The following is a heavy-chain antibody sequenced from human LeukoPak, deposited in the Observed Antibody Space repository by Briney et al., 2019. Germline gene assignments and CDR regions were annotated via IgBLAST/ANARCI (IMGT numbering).Heavy chain of an antibody. V-gene: IGHV1-2*02. Sequence: GASVKVSCKASGYTFTGYYMHWVRQAPGQGLEWMGWINPNSGGTNYAQKFQGRVTMTRDTSISTAYMELSRLRSDDTAVYYCVRVPPSNWNYRMDVWGKGTTVTVSS. CDR1: GYTFTGYY. D-gene: IGHD1-1*01. CDR3: VRVPPSNWNYRMDV. J-gene: IGHJ6*04. CDR2: INPNSGGT.